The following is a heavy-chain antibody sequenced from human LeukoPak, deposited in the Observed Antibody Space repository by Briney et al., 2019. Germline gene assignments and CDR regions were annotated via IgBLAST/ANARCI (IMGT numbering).Heavy chain of an antibody. J-gene: IGHJ4*02. D-gene: IGHD1-26*01. CDR2: MSSSRDYV. Sequence: GGSLRLSCGASGFTLNAYTMHWVRQVPGKGLEWVSSMSSSRDYVFYADSVKGRFTIFRDNANQSLDLEMSSLRGEDTAIYYCARGLVGAAFDYWGRGTLVTVSS. CDR1: GFTLNAYT. V-gene: IGHV3-21*01. CDR3: ARGLVGAAFDY.